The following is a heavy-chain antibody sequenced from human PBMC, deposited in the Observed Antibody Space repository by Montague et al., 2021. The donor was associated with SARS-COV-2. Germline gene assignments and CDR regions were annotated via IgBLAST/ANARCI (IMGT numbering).Heavy chain of an antibody. D-gene: IGHD5-18*01. V-gene: IGHV4-39*01. CDR3: ARHGGHSYAHFAY. J-gene: IGHJ4*02. CDR1: GGSISSSSYY. CDR2: INYSGST. Sequence: SETLSLTCTVTGGSISSSSYYWDWIRQPPGQGLEWIGSINYSGSTYYNASLKSRVTISVDTSKNQFSLKLTSVTAADTAVYYCARHGGHSYAHFAYWGQGTLVIVSS.